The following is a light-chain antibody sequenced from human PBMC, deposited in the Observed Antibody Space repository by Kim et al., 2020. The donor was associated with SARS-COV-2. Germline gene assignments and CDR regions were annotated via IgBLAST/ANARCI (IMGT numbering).Light chain of an antibody. CDR3: QAWNSSTYV. CDR2: QDT. CDR1: KLGDKY. J-gene: IGLJ1*01. Sequence: SYELTQPPSVSVSPGQTASITCSRDKLGDKYAFWYQQKPGQSPVLVIYQDTKRPSGIPERFSGSNSGNTATLTISGSQAMDEADYYCQAWNSSTYVFGPGTKVTVL. V-gene: IGLV3-1*01.